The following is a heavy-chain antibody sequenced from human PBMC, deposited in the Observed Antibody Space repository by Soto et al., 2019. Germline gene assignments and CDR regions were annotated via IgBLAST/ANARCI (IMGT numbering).Heavy chain of an antibody. D-gene: IGHD2-21*02. CDR2: VYYTGST. CDR1: GASIRSTDYY. J-gene: IGHJ5*02. CDR3: VRTAREGAVAPHWFDR. Sequence: SETLSLTCTVSGASIRSTDYYWSWIRQAPGKGLEWVGYVYYTGSTYYNPSLMSRLTISVDTSKNQFSLKLTSVTAADTAVYYCVRTAREGAVAPHWFDRWGQGTQVTVSS. V-gene: IGHV4-30-4*01.